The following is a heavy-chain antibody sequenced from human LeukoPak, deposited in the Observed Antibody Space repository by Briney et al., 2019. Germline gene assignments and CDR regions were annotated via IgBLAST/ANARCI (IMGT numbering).Heavy chain of an antibody. CDR1: GYTFTTYY. CDR2: IIPIFGTA. Sequence: SVKVSCKASGYTFTTYYIHWVRQAPGQGLEWMGGIIPIFGTANYAQKFQGRVTITADESTSTAYMELSSLRSEDTAVYYCAREEEKSDYWGQGTLVTVSS. CDR3: AREEEKSDY. V-gene: IGHV1-69*13. J-gene: IGHJ4*02.